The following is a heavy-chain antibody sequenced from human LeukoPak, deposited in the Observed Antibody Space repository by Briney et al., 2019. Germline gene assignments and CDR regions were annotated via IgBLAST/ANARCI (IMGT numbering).Heavy chain of an antibody. Sequence: GGSLRLSCAASGFTFSSYGKHWARQAPGKGLEWVAVIWYDGSNKYYADSVKGRFTISRDNSKNTLYLQMNSLRAEDTAVYYCARDRSSSSWFFDYWGQGTLVTVSS. V-gene: IGHV3-33*01. J-gene: IGHJ4*02. CDR3: ARDRSSSSWFFDY. CDR2: IWYDGSNK. D-gene: IGHD6-13*01. CDR1: GFTFSSYG.